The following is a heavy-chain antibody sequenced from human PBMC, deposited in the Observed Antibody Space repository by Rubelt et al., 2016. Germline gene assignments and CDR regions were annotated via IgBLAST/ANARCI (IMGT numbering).Heavy chain of an antibody. Sequence: GGTYYNPSLKSRVTISVDTSKNQFSLQLNSVTPEDTAVYYCAREVDIAARPGANYYYYGMDVWGQGTTVTVSS. CDR3: AREVDIAARPGANYYYYGMDV. CDR2: GGT. V-gene: IGHV4-30-4*05. J-gene: IGHJ6*02. D-gene: IGHD6-6*01.